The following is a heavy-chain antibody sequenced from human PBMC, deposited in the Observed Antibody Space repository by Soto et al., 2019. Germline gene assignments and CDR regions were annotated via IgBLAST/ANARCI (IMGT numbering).Heavy chain of an antibody. Sequence: SETLSLTCAVYGGSFSDYYWSWIRQPPGRGLEWIGEINHNEDTNYNPSLKSRVTMSVDTPKNQFSLKLTSVTAADTALYFCARGFSPSMITFLTYWGQGTLVTVSS. CDR1: GGSFSDYY. CDR2: INHNEDT. V-gene: IGHV4-34*01. J-gene: IGHJ4*02. CDR3: ARGFSPSMITFLTY. D-gene: IGHD3-16*01.